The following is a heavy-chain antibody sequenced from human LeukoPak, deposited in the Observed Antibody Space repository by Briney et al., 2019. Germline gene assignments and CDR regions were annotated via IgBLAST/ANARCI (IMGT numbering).Heavy chain of an antibody. CDR1: GGSISSGGYS. Sequence: SETLSLTCAVSGGSISSGGYSWSWIRQPPGKGLEWIGYIYHSGSTYYNPSLKSRVTISVDRSENQFSLKLSSVTAADTAVYYCASMADAAYYFDYWGQGTLVTVSS. V-gene: IGHV4-30-2*01. CDR2: IYHSGST. CDR3: ASMADAAYYFDY. D-gene: IGHD5-18*01. J-gene: IGHJ4*02.